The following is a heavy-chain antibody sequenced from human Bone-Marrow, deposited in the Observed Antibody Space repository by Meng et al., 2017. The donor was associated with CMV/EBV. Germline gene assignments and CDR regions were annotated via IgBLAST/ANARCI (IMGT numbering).Heavy chain of an antibody. D-gene: IGHD4-17*01. CDR1: GGTFSSYA. CDR2: IIPIFGTA. J-gene: IGHJ6*02. Sequence: SVKVSCKASGGTFSSYAISWVRQAPGQGLEWMGGIIPIFGTANYAQKFQGRVTITTDESTSTAYMELSSLRSEDTAVYYCASSSDSDYVDYVGDYYYYYGMDVWGQGTTVTVSS. CDR3: ASSSDSDYVDYVGDYYYYYGMDV. V-gene: IGHV1-69*05.